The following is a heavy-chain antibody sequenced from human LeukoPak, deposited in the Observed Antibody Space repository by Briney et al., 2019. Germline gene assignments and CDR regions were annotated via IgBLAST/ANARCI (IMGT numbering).Heavy chain of an antibody. Sequence: PSETLSLTCTVSGGSISGHYWTWVRQPPGEGLEWIGQIHYSGKADYNPSLRSRITISVDTSKNQMSLKVTSVTAADTAVYHCARFGVDYDMDVWGQGTTVTVS. V-gene: IGHV4-59*11. CDR1: GGSISGHY. CDR2: IHYSGKA. D-gene: IGHD3-16*01. CDR3: ARFGVDYDMDV. J-gene: IGHJ6*02.